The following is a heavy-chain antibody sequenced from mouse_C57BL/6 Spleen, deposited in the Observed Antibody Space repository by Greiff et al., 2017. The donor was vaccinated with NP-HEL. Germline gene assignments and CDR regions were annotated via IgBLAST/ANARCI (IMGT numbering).Heavy chain of an antibody. CDR1: GYTFTSYW. D-gene: IGHD1-1*01. CDR2: IYPGSGST. J-gene: IGHJ1*03. CDR3: AIPFYYYGSSYGWYFDV. V-gene: IGHV1-55*01. Sequence: VQLQQPGAELVKPGASVKMSCKASGYTFTSYWITWVKQRPGQGLEWIGDIYPGSGSTNYNEKFKSKATLTVDTSSSTAYMQLSSLTSEDSAVYYCAIPFYYYGSSYGWYFDVWGTGTTVTVSS.